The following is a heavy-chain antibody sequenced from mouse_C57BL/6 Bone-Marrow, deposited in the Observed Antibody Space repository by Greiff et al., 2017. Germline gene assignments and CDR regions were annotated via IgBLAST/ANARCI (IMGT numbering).Heavy chain of an antibody. CDR1: GFTFSSYG. Sequence: EVMLVESGGDLVKPGGSLKISCAASGFTFSSYGMYWVRQTPDKRLEWVATISSGGSYTYYPDSVKGRFTISRDNAKNTLYLQMSSLKSEDTAMYYCAEHRTTAFDYWGQGTTLTVSS. J-gene: IGHJ2*01. CDR2: ISSGGSYT. D-gene: IGHD1-2*01. CDR3: AEHRTTAFDY. V-gene: IGHV5-6*01.